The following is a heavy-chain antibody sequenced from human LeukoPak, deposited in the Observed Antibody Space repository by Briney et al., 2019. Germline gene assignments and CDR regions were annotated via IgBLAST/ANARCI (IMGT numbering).Heavy chain of an antibody. Sequence: SQTLSLTCTVSGGSISSGGYYWSWIRQHPGKGLEWFGYIYYSGSTYYNPSLKSRVTISVDTSKNQFSLKLSSVTAADTAVYYCVRGNYDSSGYHAFDIWGQGTMVTVSS. CDR1: GGSISSGGYY. J-gene: IGHJ3*02. V-gene: IGHV4-31*03. D-gene: IGHD3-22*01. CDR2: IYYSGST. CDR3: VRGNYDSSGYHAFDI.